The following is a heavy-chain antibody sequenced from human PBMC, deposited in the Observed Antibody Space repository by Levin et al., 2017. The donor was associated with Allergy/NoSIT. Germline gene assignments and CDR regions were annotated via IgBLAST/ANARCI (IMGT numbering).Heavy chain of an antibody. V-gene: IGHV1-46*01. Sequence: ASVKVSCKASGYIFSDYYIEWVRKAPGQGLEWMGAIDPTGGSTGYAQKFQGRVTVTRDTSTSTVYMELSSLRSDDTAVYYCARGPINNGVGDMDYWGQGTVVTVSS. D-gene: IGHD1-26*01. CDR3: ARGPINNGVGDMDY. CDR1: GYIFSDYY. CDR2: IDPTGGST. J-gene: IGHJ4*02.